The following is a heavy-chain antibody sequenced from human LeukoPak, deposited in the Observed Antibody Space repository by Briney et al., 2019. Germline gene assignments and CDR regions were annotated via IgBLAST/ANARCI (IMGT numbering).Heavy chain of an antibody. CDR2: IIPIFGIA. CDR1: GGTFSSYA. Sequence: GSSVKVSCKASGGTFSSYAISWVRRAPGQGLEWMGRIIPIFGIANYAQKFQGRVTITADKSTSTAYMELSSLRSEDTAVYYCARERKWDYYDSSGYYRGVYFDYWGQGTLVTVSS. D-gene: IGHD3-22*01. J-gene: IGHJ4*02. V-gene: IGHV1-69*04. CDR3: ARERKWDYYDSSGYYRGVYFDY.